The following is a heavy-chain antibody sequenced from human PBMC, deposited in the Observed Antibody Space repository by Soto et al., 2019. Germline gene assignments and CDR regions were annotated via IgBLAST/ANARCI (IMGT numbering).Heavy chain of an antibody. D-gene: IGHD6-13*01. CDR1: GYTFTTYG. J-gene: IGHJ5*02. CDR2: ISAYNGNT. V-gene: IGHV1-18*01. Sequence: ASVKVSCKTSGYTFTTYGISWVRQAPGQGLEWMGWISAYNGNTNYAQKLQGRVAMTTDTSTSTAYMELRSLRSDDTAVYYCARGGIAAAGTTWFDPWGQGTLVTVSS. CDR3: ARGGIAAAGTTWFDP.